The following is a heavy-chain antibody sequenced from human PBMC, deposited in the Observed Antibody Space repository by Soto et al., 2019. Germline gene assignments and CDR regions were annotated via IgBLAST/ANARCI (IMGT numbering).Heavy chain of an antibody. CDR2: IYTSGST. V-gene: IGHV4-4*07. J-gene: IGHJ5*01. Sequence: KASETLSLTCTVSGGSISSYYWSWIRQPAGKGLEGILRIYTSGSTNYNPSLKSRVAMSVVTSKNQFSLKLSSVTAAETAVYYCARSVRRENGFDXWGQEPWSPSPX. CDR3: ARSVRRENGFDX. CDR1: GGSISSYY. D-gene: IGHD3-3*01.